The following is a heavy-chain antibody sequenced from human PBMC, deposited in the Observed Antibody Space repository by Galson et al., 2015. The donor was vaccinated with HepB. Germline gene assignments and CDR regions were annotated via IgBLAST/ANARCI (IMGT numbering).Heavy chain of an antibody. V-gene: IGHV4-39*02. D-gene: IGHD3/OR15-3a*01. CDR2: IYHRGNT. Sequence: SSNYYWAWIRQPPGKGLEWIATIYHRGNTYYNPSLQHRVTISIDTSRNEFYLKVNSVTAADTALYYCARDRYSHNLDAEYWGQGTLVTVSS. J-gene: IGHJ4*02. CDR1: SSNYY. CDR3: ARDRYSHNLDAEY.